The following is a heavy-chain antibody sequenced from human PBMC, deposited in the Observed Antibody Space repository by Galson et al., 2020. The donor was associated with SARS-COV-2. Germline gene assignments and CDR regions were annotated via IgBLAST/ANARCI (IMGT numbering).Heavy chain of an antibody. D-gene: IGHD5-12*01. J-gene: IGHJ6*02. CDR2: IKQDRSDK. CDR1: GFNFSSYW. V-gene: IGHV3-7*01. Sequence: GDSLQISSAAFGFNFSSYWMSWARQAPGKGLEWVANIKQDRSDKYYVDSAKGRFTIPRDNANNSLYLQMNSLRAEDTAVYYCARDLFSGYDSSYYYYYGMDVWGQGTTVTVSS. CDR3: ARDLFSGYDSSYYYYYGMDV.